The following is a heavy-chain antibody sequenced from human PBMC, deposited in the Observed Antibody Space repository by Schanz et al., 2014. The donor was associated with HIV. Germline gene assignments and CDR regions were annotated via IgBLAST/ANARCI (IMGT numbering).Heavy chain of an antibody. CDR2: ISYDGSNK. CDR3: AKVATWDYYGMDV. V-gene: IGHV3-30*18. CDR1: GFTFSSYG. Sequence: QVQLVESGGGVVQPGRSLRLSCAASGFTFSSYGMHWVRQAPGKGLEWVAVISYDGSNKYYTDSVKGRFTISRDISKNTLYVQMNRLRAEDTAVYYCAKVATWDYYGMDVWGQGTTVTVSS. J-gene: IGHJ6*02.